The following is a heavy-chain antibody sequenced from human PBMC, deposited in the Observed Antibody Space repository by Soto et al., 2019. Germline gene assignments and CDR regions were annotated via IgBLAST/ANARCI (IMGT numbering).Heavy chain of an antibody. CDR1: GYSISNGYH. D-gene: IGHD1-1*01. V-gene: IGHV4-38-2*01. CDR2: FYPGGST. CDR3: ARFAGGTDY. Sequence: QVQMQESGPGLVKPSETLSLKCGVSGYSISNGYHWGWIRQTPGKGLEWIGNFYPGGSTYYNPSLKSRVTISEDTSKNQFSLNVSSVTAADTAVYYCARFAGGTDYWGQGILVTVSS. J-gene: IGHJ4*02.